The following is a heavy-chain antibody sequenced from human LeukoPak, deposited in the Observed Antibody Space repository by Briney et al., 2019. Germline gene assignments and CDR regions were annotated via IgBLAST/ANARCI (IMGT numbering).Heavy chain of an antibody. CDR3: AKDILYYYGSGSSFDY. CDR1: GFTFDDYA. J-gene: IGHJ4*02. D-gene: IGHD3-10*01. V-gene: IGHV3-9*01. CDR2: ISWNSGSI. Sequence: PGRSLRLSCAASGFTFDDYAMHWVRQAPGKGLEWVSGISWNSGSIGYADSVKGRFTISRDNAKNSLYLQMNSLRAEDTALYYCAKDILYYYGSGSSFDYWGQGTLVTVSS.